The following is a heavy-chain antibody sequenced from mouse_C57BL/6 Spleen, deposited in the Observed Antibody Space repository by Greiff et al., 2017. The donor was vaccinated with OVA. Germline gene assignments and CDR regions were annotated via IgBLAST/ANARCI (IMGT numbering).Heavy chain of an antibody. V-gene: IGHV5-17*01. J-gene: IGHJ1*03. CDR2: ISSGSSTI. Sequence: EVMLVESGGGLVKPGGSLKLSCAASGFTFSDYGMHWVRQAPEKGLEWVAYISSGSSTIYYADTVKGRFTISRDNAKNTLFLQMTSLRSEDTAMYDCARPGVTTVVDWYFDVWGTGTTVTVSS. CDR3: ARPGVTTVVDWYFDV. CDR1: GFTFSDYG. D-gene: IGHD1-1*01.